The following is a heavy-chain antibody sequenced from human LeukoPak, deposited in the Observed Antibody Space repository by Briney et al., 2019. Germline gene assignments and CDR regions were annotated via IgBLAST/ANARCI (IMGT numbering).Heavy chain of an antibody. CDR3: ARLPSRDNWDRGYYYYGMDV. J-gene: IGHJ6*02. CDR1: GGAISSYY. D-gene: IGHD1-20*01. CDR2: IYYSGST. Sequence: SSETLSLTCTVSGGAISSYYWSWIRQPPGKGLEWIGYIYYSGSTNYNPSLKSRVTISVDTSKNQFSLKLSSVTAADTAVYYCARLPSRDNWDRGYYYYGMDVWGQGTTVTVSS. V-gene: IGHV4-59*08.